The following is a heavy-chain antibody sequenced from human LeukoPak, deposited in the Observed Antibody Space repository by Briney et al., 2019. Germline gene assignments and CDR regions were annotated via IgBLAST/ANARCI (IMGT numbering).Heavy chain of an antibody. V-gene: IGHV3-48*01. Sequence: GGSLRLSCAASGLTFSSYSMNWVRQAPGKGLEWVSYISSSSSTIYYADSVKGRFTISRDNSKNTLYLQMNSLRAEDTAVYYCAKDPSLTMVPPDYWGQGTLVTVSS. D-gene: IGHD3-10*01. CDR1: GLTFSSYS. CDR2: ISSSSSTI. CDR3: AKDPSLTMVPPDY. J-gene: IGHJ4*02.